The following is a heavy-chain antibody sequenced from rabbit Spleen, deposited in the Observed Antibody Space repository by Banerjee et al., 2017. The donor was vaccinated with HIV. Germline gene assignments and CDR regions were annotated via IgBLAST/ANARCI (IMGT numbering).Heavy chain of an antibody. CDR3: ARDGAGGSYFAL. J-gene: IGHJ4*01. Sequence: QLEESAGGLVQPGGSLKLSCKASGFTLSSYYMNWVRQAPGKGLEWIGYIDPVFGITYYANWVNGRFSISREDAQNTVLLQMTSLTAADTATYFCARDGAGGSYFALWGPGPLVTVS. D-gene: IGHD8-1*01. V-gene: IGHV1S7*01. CDR1: GFTLSSYY. CDR2: IDPVFGIT.